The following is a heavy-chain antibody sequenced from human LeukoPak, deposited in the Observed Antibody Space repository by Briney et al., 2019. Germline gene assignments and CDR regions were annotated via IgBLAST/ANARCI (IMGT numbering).Heavy chain of an antibody. V-gene: IGHV1-18*01. CDR3: ARGRDYDILTGYYFIFDY. CDR2: ISAYNGNT. Sequence: ASVKVSCKASGYTFTSYGISWVRQAPGQGLEWMGWISAYNGNTNYAQKLQGRVTMTTDTSTSTAYMELRSLRSDDTAVYYCARGRDYDILTGYYFIFDYWGQGTLVTVSS. CDR1: GYTFTSYG. J-gene: IGHJ4*02. D-gene: IGHD3-9*01.